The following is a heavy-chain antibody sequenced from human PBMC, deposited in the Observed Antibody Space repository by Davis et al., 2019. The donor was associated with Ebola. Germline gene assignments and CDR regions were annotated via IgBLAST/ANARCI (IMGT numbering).Heavy chain of an antibody. D-gene: IGHD1-26*01. CDR2: IRIKANSYAT. CDR1: GFTFCGSA. CDR3: TPSGSYSDY. J-gene: IGHJ4*02. V-gene: IGHV3-73*01. Sequence: GGSLRLSCAASGFTFCGSAMHWVRAAWGTGLGCVGRIRIKANSYATAYAASVKGRFTISRDDSKNTAYLQMNSLKTEDTAVYYCTPSGSYSDYWGQRTLVTVSS.